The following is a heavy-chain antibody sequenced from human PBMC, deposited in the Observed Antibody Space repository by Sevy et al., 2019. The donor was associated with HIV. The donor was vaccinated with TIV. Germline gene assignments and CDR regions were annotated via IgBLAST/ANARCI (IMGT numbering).Heavy chain of an antibody. Sequence: GGSLRLSCAASGFTFSDYYMHWVRQAPGKGLEWVGRIGKKANSYTTESAASVKGRFTISRDDSKNSLYLQMHSLKTDDTAVYYCARVMRRILWWSLDSWGQGTLVTVSS. CDR1: GFTFSDYY. CDR3: ARVMRRILWWSLDS. D-gene: IGHD2-21*01. V-gene: IGHV3-72*01. J-gene: IGHJ4*02. CDR2: IGKKANSYTT.